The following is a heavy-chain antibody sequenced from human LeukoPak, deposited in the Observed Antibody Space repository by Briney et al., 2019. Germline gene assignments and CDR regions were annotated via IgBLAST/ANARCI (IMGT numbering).Heavy chain of an antibody. J-gene: IGHJ4*02. CDR3: ARVGDYYDSSGYYHFFDY. CDR1: GDSVSSNSAA. D-gene: IGHD3-22*01. V-gene: IGHV6-1*01. Sequence: SQTLSLTCAISGDSVSSNSAAWNWIRQSPSRGLEWLGRTYYRSKWYNDYAVSVKSRITINPDTSKNQFSLQLNSETPEDTAVYYCARVGDYYDSSGYYHFFDYWGQGTLVTVSS. CDR2: TYYRSKWYN.